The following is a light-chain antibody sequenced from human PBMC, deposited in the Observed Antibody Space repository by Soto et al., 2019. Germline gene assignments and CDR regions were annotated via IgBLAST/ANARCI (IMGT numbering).Light chain of an antibody. Sequence: EIVMTQSPATLSVSPGERATLSCRASQSINSNLAWYQHKPGQAPRLLMYDASSRATGIPARFSGSGSVTEFTLTISSLQSEDFAVYYCQQYDNWPRTFGQGTKVDIK. J-gene: IGKJ1*01. CDR1: QSINSN. CDR2: DAS. V-gene: IGKV3-15*01. CDR3: QQYDNWPRT.